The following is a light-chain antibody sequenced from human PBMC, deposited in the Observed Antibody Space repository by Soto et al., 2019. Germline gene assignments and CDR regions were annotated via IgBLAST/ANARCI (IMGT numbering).Light chain of an antibody. Sequence: EIVLTQSPGTLSLSPGERATLSCRASQSVGSSLSWYQQKPGQAPRRLIFGASFRATGIPDRFSGSGSGTDFTLTISRLEPEDFAVYYCQQYGSSPTTFGQGTKVDIK. J-gene: IGKJ1*01. CDR2: GAS. CDR3: QQYGSSPTT. V-gene: IGKV3-20*01. CDR1: QSVGSS.